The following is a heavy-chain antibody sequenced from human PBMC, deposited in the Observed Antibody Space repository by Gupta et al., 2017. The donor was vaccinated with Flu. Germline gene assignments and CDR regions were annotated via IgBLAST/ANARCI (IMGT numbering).Heavy chain of an antibody. D-gene: IGHD2-15*01. J-gene: IGHJ5*02. Sequence: QVQLVQSGTEVRKPGASVKVSCKASGYTLTGYYIHWVRQAPGQGLEWMGWINPKSGDTNYAEKFEGRVAMTRDTSINTAYMELSSLILDDTAVYYCARDFVVVVADGDVDLWGQGTLVTVSS. CDR1: GYTLTGYY. CDR3: ARDFVVVVADGDVDL. CDR2: INPKSGDT. V-gene: IGHV1-2*02.